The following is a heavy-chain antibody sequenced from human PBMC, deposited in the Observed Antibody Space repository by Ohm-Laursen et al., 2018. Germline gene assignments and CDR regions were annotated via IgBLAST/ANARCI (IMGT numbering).Heavy chain of an antibody. V-gene: IGHV3-66*01. Sequence: SLRLSCAASGFTINSNYMNWARQAPGKGLEWVSVIYTGDITSYADSVKGRFTISRDNAKNSLYLQMNSLRADDTSIYYCATGGTWDIDFWGQGTLVTVSS. J-gene: IGHJ4*02. CDR1: GFTINSNY. CDR3: ATGGTWDIDF. CDR2: IYTGDIT. D-gene: IGHD1-26*01.